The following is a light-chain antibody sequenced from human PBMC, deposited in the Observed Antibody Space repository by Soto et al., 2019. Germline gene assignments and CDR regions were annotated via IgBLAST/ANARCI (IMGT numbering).Light chain of an antibody. CDR3: CSYAGNSSFV. CDR2: EGS. J-gene: IGLJ1*01. V-gene: IGLV2-23*01. CDR1: SSDVGSYNL. Sequence: QPVLTQPASVSGSPGQPITISCTGTSSDVGSYNLVSWYQQHPGTAPKLMIYEGSKWPSGVSNRFSGCKSGNTASLTISGLQAEDEADYYCCSYAGNSSFVFGTGSKVTGL.